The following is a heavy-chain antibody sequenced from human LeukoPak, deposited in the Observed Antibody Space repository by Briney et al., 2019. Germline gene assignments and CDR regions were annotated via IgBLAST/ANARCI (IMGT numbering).Heavy chain of an antibody. CDR3: AREFEYDYVWGSYRALDY. V-gene: IGHV1-18*01. CDR2: VSAYNGNT. CDR1: GYTFTSYG. Sequence: ASVKVSCKASGYTFTSYGISWVRQAPGQGLEWMGWVSAYNGNTNYAQKFEVRVNMTTDTSTSTAYMELRSLRSEDTAVYYCAREFEYDYVWGSYRALDYWGQGTLITDSS. J-gene: IGHJ4*02. D-gene: IGHD3-16*02.